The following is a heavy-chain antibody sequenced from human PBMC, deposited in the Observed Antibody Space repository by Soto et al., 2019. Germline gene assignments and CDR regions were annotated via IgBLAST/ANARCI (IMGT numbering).Heavy chain of an antibody. J-gene: IGHJ4*02. Sequence: GGSLRLSCAASGFTFSSYGMHWVRQAPGKGLEWVAVISYDGSNKYYADSVKGRFTISRDNSKNTLYLQMNSLRAEDTAVYYCAKSDAGEYYYDSSGLVDYWGQGTLVTVSS. D-gene: IGHD3-22*01. CDR3: AKSDAGEYYYDSSGLVDY. CDR1: GFTFSSYG. CDR2: ISYDGSNK. V-gene: IGHV3-30*18.